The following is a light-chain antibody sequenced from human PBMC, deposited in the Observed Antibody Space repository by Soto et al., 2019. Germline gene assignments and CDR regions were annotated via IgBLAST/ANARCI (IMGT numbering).Light chain of an antibody. CDR1: QSISRW. Sequence: IQMTQSPSTQYASVGDRVTITCRASQSISRWWAWYQQKPGKAPKLLIYAASTLQSRVPSRFSGSGSGTEFTLTISSLEPEDFAAYYCQQLNSYSITFGHGTRLE. V-gene: IGKV1-5*01. J-gene: IGKJ5*01. CDR3: QQLNSYSIT. CDR2: AAS.